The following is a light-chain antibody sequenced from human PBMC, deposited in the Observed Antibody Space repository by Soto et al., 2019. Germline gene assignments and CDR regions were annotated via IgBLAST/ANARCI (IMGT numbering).Light chain of an antibody. Sequence: DIQMTRSPSSLSAAVGDRVTITGRASQSISKYVNWYQHKPGKAPTVLIHAASSLQSGVPSRFSGSGSGTDFTLTISSLQPEDFATYYCQQSYSTPWTFGQGTKVDIK. CDR1: QSISKY. CDR2: AAS. CDR3: QQSYSTPWT. J-gene: IGKJ1*01. V-gene: IGKV1-39*01.